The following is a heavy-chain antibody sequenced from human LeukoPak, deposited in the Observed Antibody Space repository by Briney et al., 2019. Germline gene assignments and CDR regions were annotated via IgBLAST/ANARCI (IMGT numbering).Heavy chain of an antibody. J-gene: IGHJ4*02. CDR2: IWYDGSNK. V-gene: IGHV3-33*01. CDR3: ARDEGVVAVDSDY. D-gene: IGHD6-13*01. CDR1: GFTFSNYG. Sequence: GGSLRLSCAVSGFTFSNYGLHWVRQAPGKGLEWVAVIWYDGSNKYYADSVKGRFTISRDDSKNTLYLQMNSLRAEDTAVYYCARDEGVVAVDSDYWGQGTLVTVSS.